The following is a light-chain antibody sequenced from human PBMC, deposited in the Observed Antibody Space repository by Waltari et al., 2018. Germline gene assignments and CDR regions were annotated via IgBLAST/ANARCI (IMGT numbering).Light chain of an antibody. V-gene: IGLV6-57*03. CDR1: SGSISRNY. J-gene: IGLJ2*01. CDR3: QSYDASVI. CDR2: EDD. Sequence: FMLTQPPSVSESPGKTVSISCTRRSGSISRNYEQWYQQRPGSAPTIVIYEDDQRPSGVPDRFSGSIDSSSNSASLTISGLETEDEADYYCQSYDASVIFGGGTRLTVL.